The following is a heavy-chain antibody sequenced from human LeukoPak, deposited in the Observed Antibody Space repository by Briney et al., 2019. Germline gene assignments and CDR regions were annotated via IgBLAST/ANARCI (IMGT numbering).Heavy chain of an antibody. CDR1: GGSISSYY. V-gene: IGHV4-59*01. J-gene: IGHJ4*02. CDR2: IYSGST. Sequence: SETLSLTCTVSGGSISSYYWSWIRQPPGKGLEWIGYIYSGSTDYNPSLKSRVTISVDTSKTQFSLKLSSVTAADTAVYYCARGFEYNYRYTFGYWGQGTLVTVSS. CDR3: ARGFEYNYRYTFGY. D-gene: IGHD5-18*01.